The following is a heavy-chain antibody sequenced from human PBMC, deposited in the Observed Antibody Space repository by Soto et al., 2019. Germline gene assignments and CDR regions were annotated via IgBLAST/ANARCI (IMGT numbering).Heavy chain of an antibody. Sequence: LTCGVPRDCRCREYWCYVRQSPGKGLDWIGNIYYTGSTNYNPSLKSRVTMSVDRNQFSLRLSSVTAADTAVYYCARLRYTTGWTFHFDYWGQGHLVT. CDR1: RDCRCREY. V-gene: IGHV4-59*08. J-gene: IGHJ4*02. D-gene: IGHD6-19*01. CDR2: IYYTGST. CDR3: ARLRYTTGWTFHFDY.